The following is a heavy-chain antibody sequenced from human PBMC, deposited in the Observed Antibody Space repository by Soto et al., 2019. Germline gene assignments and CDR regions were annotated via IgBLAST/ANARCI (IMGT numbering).Heavy chain of an antibody. CDR2: VSAYNGNT. CDR1: GYTFTSYG. CDR3: ARVNTVRPYFDY. Sequence: ASVKVSCKASGYTFTSYGISWVRQAPGQGLEWMGWVSAYNGNTNYAQKLQGRVTMTTDTSTSTAYMELRSLRFDDTAVYYCARVNTVRPYFDYWGQGTLVTVSS. J-gene: IGHJ4*02. D-gene: IGHD4-4*01. V-gene: IGHV1-18*01.